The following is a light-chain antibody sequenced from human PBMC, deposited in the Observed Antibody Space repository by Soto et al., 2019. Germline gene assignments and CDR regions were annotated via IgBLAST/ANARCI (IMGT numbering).Light chain of an antibody. V-gene: IGKV1-5*03. CDR1: QSISSW. J-gene: IGKJ1*01. CDR2: KAS. Sequence: DIQMTQSPSTLSASVGDRVTITCRASQSISSWLAWYQQKPGKPPKLLIYKASSLESGVPSRFSGSGSGTEFTLTISSLQPDDFATYYFQQYSSYSRTFGQGTKVEIK. CDR3: QQYSSYSRT.